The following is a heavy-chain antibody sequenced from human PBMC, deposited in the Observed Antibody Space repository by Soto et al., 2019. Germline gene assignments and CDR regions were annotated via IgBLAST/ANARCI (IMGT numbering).Heavy chain of an antibody. CDR3: ARDLGGAGIRLDWFDP. CDR1: GYTFTDFA. D-gene: IGHD3-3*01. CDR2: INPGNGNT. Sequence: QVQLVQSGAEVKKPGASVKVSCKASGYTFTDFAMNWVRQAPGQTLEWMGWINPGNGNTKHSQKFQGRVTITRDTSASTAYMELSSLRSEDTAVYYCARDLGGAGIRLDWFDPWGQGTLVTVSS. V-gene: IGHV1-3*01. J-gene: IGHJ5*02.